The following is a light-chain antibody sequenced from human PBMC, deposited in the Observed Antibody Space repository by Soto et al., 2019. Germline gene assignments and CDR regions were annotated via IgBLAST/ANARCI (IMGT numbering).Light chain of an antibody. CDR3: QQRSDWPPLT. CDR2: DAS. CDR1: QSVSNY. J-gene: IGKJ4*01. V-gene: IGKV3-11*01. Sequence: EIVLTQSPATLSLSPGVRATLSCRASQSVSNYLAWYQQKPGHAPRLLIYDASNRATGIPARFSGSGSGTDFTLTISSLEPEDVAVYYCQQRSDWPPLTFGGGTKVEIK.